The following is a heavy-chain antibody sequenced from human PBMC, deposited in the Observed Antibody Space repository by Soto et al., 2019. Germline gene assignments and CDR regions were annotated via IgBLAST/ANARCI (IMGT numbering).Heavy chain of an antibody. V-gene: IGHV3-23*01. CDR2: LSGVGDAT. CDR3: AKATNDWTYHFDY. CDR1: GFHFDSFA. Sequence: GGSLRLSCAASGFHFDSFAMTWVRPAPGKGLEWVSALSGVGDATNYADSVKGRFTISRDNSKNTLYLQINSLRPEDTAVYYCAKATNDWTYHFDYWGQGTPVTVSS. D-gene: IGHD3-9*01. J-gene: IGHJ4*02.